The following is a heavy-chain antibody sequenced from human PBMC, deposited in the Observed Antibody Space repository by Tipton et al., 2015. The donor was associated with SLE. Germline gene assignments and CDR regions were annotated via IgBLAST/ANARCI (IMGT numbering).Heavy chain of an antibody. V-gene: IGHV4-34*01. Sequence: TLSLTCTVSGGSISSHYWSWIRQPPGKGLEWIGEINHSGSTNYNPSLKSRVTISVDTSKNQFSLKLSSVTAADTAVYYCARDKSSSWYGVYMDVWGKGTTVTVSS. CDR2: INHSGST. D-gene: IGHD6-13*01. J-gene: IGHJ6*03. CDR3: ARDKSSSWYGVYMDV. CDR1: GGSISSHY.